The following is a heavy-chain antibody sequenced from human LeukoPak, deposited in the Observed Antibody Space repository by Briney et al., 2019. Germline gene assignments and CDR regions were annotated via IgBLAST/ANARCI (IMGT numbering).Heavy chain of an antibody. CDR1: GFTFSSYS. Sequence: GGSLRLSCAASGFTFSSYSMNWVRQAPGKGLEWVSSISSSSSYIYYADPVKGRFTISRDNAKSSLYLQMNSLRAEDTAVYYCARDGSVSTYYWFDPWGQGTLVTVSS. D-gene: IGHD2/OR15-2a*01. CDR3: ARDGSVSTYYWFDP. J-gene: IGHJ5*02. CDR2: ISSSSSYI. V-gene: IGHV3-21*01.